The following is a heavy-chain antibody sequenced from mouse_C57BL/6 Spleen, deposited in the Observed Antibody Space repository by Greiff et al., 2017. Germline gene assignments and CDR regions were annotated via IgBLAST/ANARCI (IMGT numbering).Heavy chain of an antibody. V-gene: IGHV1-18*01. CDR2: INPNNGGT. D-gene: IGHD2-3*01. CDR3: ARKDRYYYYAMDY. J-gene: IGHJ4*01. Sequence: EVKLLESGPELVKPGASVKIPCKASGYTFTDYNMDWVKQSHGKSLEWIGDINPNNGGTIYNQKFKGKATLTVDKSSSTAYMELRSLTSEDTAVYYCARKDRYYYYAMDYWDQGTSVTVSS. CDR1: GYTFTDYN.